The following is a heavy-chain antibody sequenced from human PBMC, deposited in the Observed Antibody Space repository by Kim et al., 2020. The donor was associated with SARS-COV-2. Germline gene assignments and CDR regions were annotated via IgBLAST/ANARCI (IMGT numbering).Heavy chain of an antibody. D-gene: IGHD3-3*01. Sequence: YAQKFPGRVTLTRDMSTSTAYMGLSSLRSEDTAVYYCAVSIFGGVTSFDYWGQGTLVTVSS. V-gene: IGHV1-58*01. J-gene: IGHJ4*02. CDR3: AVSIFGGVTSFDY.